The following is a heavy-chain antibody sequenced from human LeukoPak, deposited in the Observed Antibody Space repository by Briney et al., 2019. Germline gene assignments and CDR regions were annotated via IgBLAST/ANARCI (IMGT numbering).Heavy chain of an antibody. Sequence: GGSLRLSCAASGFTFSSYWMSWVRQAPGKGLEWVANIKQDGSEKNCVDSVKGRFTISRDNAKNSLYLQMNSLRAEDTAVYYCARVEEWELPLSVVYWGQGTLVTVSS. CDR1: GFTFSSYW. CDR3: ARVEEWELPLSVVY. J-gene: IGHJ4*02. V-gene: IGHV3-7*01. D-gene: IGHD1-26*01. CDR2: IKQDGSEK.